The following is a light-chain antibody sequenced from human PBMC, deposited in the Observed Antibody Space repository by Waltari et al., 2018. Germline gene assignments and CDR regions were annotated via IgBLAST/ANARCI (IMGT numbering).Light chain of an antibody. V-gene: IGLV2-14*03. CDR2: DVN. CDR3: SSYTSSSTLV. J-gene: IGLJ2*01. CDR1: SSDVGGYNH. Sequence: QSALTQPASVSGSPGQSITIPCTGTSSDVGGYNHVFWYQQHPGKAPKLMIYDVNNRPSGVSNRFSGSKSGNTASLTISGLQAEDEADYFCSSYTSSSTLVFGGGTKLTVL.